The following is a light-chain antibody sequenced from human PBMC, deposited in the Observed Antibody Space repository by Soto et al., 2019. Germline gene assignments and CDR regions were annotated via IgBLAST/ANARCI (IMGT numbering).Light chain of an antibody. CDR3: QQRSNWPPVLT. V-gene: IGKV3-11*01. Sequence: EIVLTQSPATLSLSPGERATLSCRASQSVSSYLAWYQQKPGQAPRLLIYDASNRATGIPARFSGSGSGTDFTLTISSLEPEDFAVHYCQQRSNWPPVLTFGGGTKVEIK. J-gene: IGKJ4*01. CDR2: DAS. CDR1: QSVSSY.